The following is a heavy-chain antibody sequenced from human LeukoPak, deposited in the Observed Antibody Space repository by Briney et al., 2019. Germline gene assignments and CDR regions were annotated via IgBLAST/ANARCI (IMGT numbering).Heavy chain of an antibody. J-gene: IGHJ4*02. D-gene: IGHD6-13*01. CDR3: ARAAAATMANYFDY. Sequence: ASVKVSCKASGYTFTDYYIHWVRQAPGQGLEWMGWINPHSGGTSYAQKFQGRVTMTRDTSISTAHMELSRLRSDDTAVHYCARAAAATMANYFDYWGQGTLVTASS. CDR1: GYTFTDYY. CDR2: INPHSGGT. V-gene: IGHV1-2*02.